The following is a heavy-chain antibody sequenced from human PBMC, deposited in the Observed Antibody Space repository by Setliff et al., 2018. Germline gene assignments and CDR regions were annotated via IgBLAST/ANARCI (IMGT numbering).Heavy chain of an antibody. Sequence: KVSCKASGYNFAESFVSWVRQAPGQGLEWMGCISAYNGHTYSAQKFHARVTLTTDTTTKIADMELRGLRSDDTAIYYCLRLARYCTTIACHRTSGEEVWGQGTLVTVSS. CDR2: ISAYNGHT. J-gene: IGHJ4*02. D-gene: IGHD2-8*01. CDR1: GYNFAESF. V-gene: IGHV1-18*01. CDR3: LRLARYCTTIACHRTSGEEV.